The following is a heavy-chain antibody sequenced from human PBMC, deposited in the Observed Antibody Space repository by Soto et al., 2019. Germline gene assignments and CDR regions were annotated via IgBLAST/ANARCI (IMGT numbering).Heavy chain of an antibody. J-gene: IGHJ5*02. CDR1: GDSITRGAYY. CDR2: ISNTGRT. CDR3: AKGYDYVWGSYRYRDKPWFDP. V-gene: IGHV4-31*03. D-gene: IGHD3-16*02. Sequence: SETLSLTCTVSGDSITRGAYYWTWIRQHPGKGLEWIGYISNTGRTYYNPSLKSRVTISVDTSKNQFSLKLSSVTAADTAVYYCAKGYDYVWGSYRYRDKPWFDPWGQGTLVTVSS.